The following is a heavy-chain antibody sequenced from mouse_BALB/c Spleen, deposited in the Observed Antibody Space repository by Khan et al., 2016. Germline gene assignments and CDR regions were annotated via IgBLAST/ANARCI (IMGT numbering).Heavy chain of an antibody. Sequence: EVQLVESGGGLVQPKGSLKLSCAASGFTFNTYAMNWVRQAPGKGLEWVVRIRSKSNNYATYYADSVKDRFTISRDDSQSMLYLQMNNLKTEDTAMYYCVRGNDYDVYFDYWGQGTTLTVSS. V-gene: IGHV10-1*02. CDR3: VRGNDYDVYFDY. CDR1: GFTFNTYA. J-gene: IGHJ2*01. D-gene: IGHD2-4*01. CDR2: IRSKSNNYAT.